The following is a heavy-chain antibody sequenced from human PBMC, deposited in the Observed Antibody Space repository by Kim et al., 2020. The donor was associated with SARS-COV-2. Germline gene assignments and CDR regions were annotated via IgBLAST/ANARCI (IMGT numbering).Heavy chain of an antibody. V-gene: IGHV3-33*01. J-gene: IGHJ3*02. CDR3: ARVATSAYCSGDCYQRGAFDI. CDR1: GFIFNHYG. Sequence: GGSLRLSCAASGFIFNHYGMHWVRQAPGKGLEWVAVIWYDGSNQHYADSVKGRFTISRDNSKNTLYLQMNSLRVEDTAVYHCARVATSAYCSGDCYQRGAFDIWGQGTRVTVSS. D-gene: IGHD2-21*02. CDR2: IWYDGSNQ.